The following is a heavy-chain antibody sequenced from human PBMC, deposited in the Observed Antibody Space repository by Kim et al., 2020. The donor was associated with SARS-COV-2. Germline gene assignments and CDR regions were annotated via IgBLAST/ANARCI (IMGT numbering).Heavy chain of an antibody. CDR2: IYYSGST. J-gene: IGHJ4*02. CDR1: GGSISSYY. CDR3: ARHYWGVHYFDY. D-gene: IGHD2-21*01. Sequence: SETLSLTCTVSGGSISSYYWSWIRQPPGKGLEWIGYIYYSGSTNYNPSLKSRVTISVDTSKNQFSLKLSSVTAADTAVYYCARHYWGVHYFDYWGQGTLVSVSS. V-gene: IGHV4-59*08.